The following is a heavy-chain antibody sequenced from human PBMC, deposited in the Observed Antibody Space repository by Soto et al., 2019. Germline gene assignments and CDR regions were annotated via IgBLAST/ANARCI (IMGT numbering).Heavy chain of an antibody. CDR2: IWYDGTQK. CDR3: ARAGGTTVTGLWHFDS. J-gene: IGHJ4*02. D-gene: IGHD4-17*01. CDR1: GFTFNTYS. V-gene: IGHV3-33*01. Sequence: EESGGGVVQPGRSLRLSCEASGFTFNTYSMHWVRQPPGKGLEWLAAIWYDGTQKYYADSVKGRFIISRDNSKKTLYLEMNSLRAEDTAVYYCARAGGTTVTGLWHFDSWGQGTLVTVSS.